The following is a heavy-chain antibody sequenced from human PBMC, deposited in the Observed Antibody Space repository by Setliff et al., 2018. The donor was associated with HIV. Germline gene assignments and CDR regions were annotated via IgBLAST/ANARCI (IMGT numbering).Heavy chain of an antibody. V-gene: IGHV4-34*01. CDR3: AARNSGNPTRHFDY. CDR2: INHSGST. J-gene: IGHJ4*02. Sequence: SETLSLTCAVYGGSFSGYYWSWIRQPPGKGLEWIGEINHSGSTNYNPSLKSRVTISVDTSQDQFSLRLTSVTAADTAVYYCAARNSGNPTRHFDYWGQGTQVTVSS. CDR1: GGSFSGYY. D-gene: IGHD3-10*01.